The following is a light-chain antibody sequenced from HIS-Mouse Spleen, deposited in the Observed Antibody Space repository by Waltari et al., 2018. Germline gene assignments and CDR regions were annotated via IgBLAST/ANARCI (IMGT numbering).Light chain of an antibody. J-gene: IGLJ3*02. V-gene: IGLV2-23*01. CDR2: EGS. Sequence: QSALTQPASVSASPGQSITISCPGTSSDVGRYNLVSWYQQHPGKAPKLMIYEGSKRPSGVSNRFSGSKSGNTASLTISGLQAEDEADYYCCSYAGSSTLVFGGGTKLTVL. CDR1: SSDVGRYNL. CDR3: CSYAGSSTLV.